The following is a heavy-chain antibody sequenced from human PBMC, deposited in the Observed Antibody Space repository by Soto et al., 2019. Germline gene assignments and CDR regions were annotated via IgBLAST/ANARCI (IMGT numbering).Heavy chain of an antibody. V-gene: IGHV3-7*01. J-gene: IGHJ4*02. CDR1: GFSFSSYW. D-gene: IGHD1-26*01. CDR2: IKQDESEK. CDR3: ARRSAGTIFDY. Sequence: GGSLRLSCAVSGFSFSSYWMSWVRQAPGKGLEWVANIKQDESEKYYVESVKGRFTISRDNAKNSLFLQMNRLRAADTAVYYCARRSAGTIFDYWGQGTRVTVSS.